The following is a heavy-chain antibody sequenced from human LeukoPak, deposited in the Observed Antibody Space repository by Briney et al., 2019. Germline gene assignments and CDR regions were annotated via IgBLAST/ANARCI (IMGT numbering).Heavy chain of an antibody. V-gene: IGHV4-39*01. CDR1: GGSISSSRYY. CDR3: ARPTTFYYYYMDV. Sequence: SETLSLTCTVSGGSISSSRYYWGWIRQPPGKGLEWTGSIYYSGNTYYSPSLKSRVTMSVDTSKNQFSLKLTSVTAADTAVYYCARPTTFYYYYMDVWGKGTTVTVSS. D-gene: IGHD4-17*01. CDR2: IYYSGNT. J-gene: IGHJ6*03.